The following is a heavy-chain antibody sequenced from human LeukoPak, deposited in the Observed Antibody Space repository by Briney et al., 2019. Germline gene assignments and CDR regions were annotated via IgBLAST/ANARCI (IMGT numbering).Heavy chain of an antibody. D-gene: IGHD2-2*01. CDR3: ARQPQLWVQAAGGFDP. Sequence: SGTLSLTCAVSGGSISSSNWWSWVRQPPGKGLEWIGEIYHSGSTNYNPSLKSRVTISVDTSKNQFSLKLSSVSAADTAVYYCARQPQLWVQAAGGFDPWGQGTLVTVSS. V-gene: IGHV4-4*02. CDR1: GGSISSSNW. J-gene: IGHJ5*02. CDR2: IYHSGST.